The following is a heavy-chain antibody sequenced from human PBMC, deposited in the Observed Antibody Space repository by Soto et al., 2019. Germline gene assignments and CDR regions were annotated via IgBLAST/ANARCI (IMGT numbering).Heavy chain of an antibody. Sequence: ASVKVSCKASGYTFSRYWIMWVREAPGQGLEWMGWISAYNGNTNSAEKLRGRLTMTTDASTTTAYMELRSLRSGDTAIYYCARDQGFRVVINSNWFDPWGQGTLVTVSS. CDR2: ISAYNGNT. CDR1: GYTFSRYW. J-gene: IGHJ5*02. D-gene: IGHD2-21*01. CDR3: ARDQGFRVVINSNWFDP. V-gene: IGHV1-18*01.